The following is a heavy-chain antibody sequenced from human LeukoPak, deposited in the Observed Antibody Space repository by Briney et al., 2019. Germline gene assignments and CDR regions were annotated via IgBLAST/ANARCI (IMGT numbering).Heavy chain of an antibody. J-gene: IGHJ4*02. CDR3: ARHGPTRNYGEIDY. V-gene: IGHV4-39*01. CDR1: GGSISSSSYY. D-gene: IGHD1-7*01. Sequence: ASETLSLTCTVSGGSISSSSYYWGWIRQPPGKGLEWIRSIYYSGSTYYNPSLKSRVTISVDTSKNQFSLKLSSVTAADTAAYYCARHGPTRNYGEIDYWGQGTLVTVSS. CDR2: IYYSGST.